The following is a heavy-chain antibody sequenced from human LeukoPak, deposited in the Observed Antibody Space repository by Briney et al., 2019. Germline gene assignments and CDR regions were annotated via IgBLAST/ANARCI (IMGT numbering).Heavy chain of an antibody. CDR2: ISWDSTNI. CDR3: AKAFSAPSSSPVDY. Sequence: GRSLRLSCAASGFTFDDYAMHWVRQAPGKGLEWVSGISWDSTNIGYADSVKGRFTISRDNAKNSLYLQMHSQRAEDMALYYCAKAFSAPSSSPVDYWGQGTLVTVSS. V-gene: IGHV3-9*03. D-gene: IGHD6-13*01. J-gene: IGHJ4*02. CDR1: GFTFDDYA.